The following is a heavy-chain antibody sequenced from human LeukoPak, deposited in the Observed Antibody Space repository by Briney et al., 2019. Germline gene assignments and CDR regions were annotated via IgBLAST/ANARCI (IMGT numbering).Heavy chain of an antibody. CDR1: GGTFSSYA. CDR2: ITPIFGTA. J-gene: IGHJ4*02. Sequence: ASVKVSCEASGGTFSSYAISWVRQAPGQRLEWMGGITPIFGTANYAQKFQGRVTITADESTSTAYMELSSLRSEDTAVYYCAFGREVHSGSYTRWGQGTLVTVSS. CDR3: AFGREVHSGSYTR. D-gene: IGHD1-26*01. V-gene: IGHV1-69*13.